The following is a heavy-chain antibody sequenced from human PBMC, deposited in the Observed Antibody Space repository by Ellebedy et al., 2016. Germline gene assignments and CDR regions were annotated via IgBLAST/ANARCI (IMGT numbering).Heavy chain of an antibody. CDR3: ATPSYYGSGPRNGMDV. V-gene: IGHV1-24*01. D-gene: IGHD3-10*01. CDR2: FDPEDGET. Sequence: ASVKVSCXVSGYTLTELSMHWVRQAPGKGLEWMGGFDPEDGETIYAQKFQGRVTMTEDTSTDTAYMELSSLRSEDTAVYYCATPSYYGSGPRNGMDVWGQGTTVTVSS. J-gene: IGHJ6*02. CDR1: GYTLTELS.